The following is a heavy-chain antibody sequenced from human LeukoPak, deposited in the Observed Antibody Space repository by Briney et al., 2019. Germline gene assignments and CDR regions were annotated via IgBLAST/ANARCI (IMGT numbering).Heavy chain of an antibody. CDR3: ARDLRKGSYFDC. CDR2: IWYDGSNK. V-gene: IGHV3-33*01. D-gene: IGHD3-10*01. Sequence: GGSLRLSRAASGFTFSTQGMHWLRQAPGKGLEWVALIWYDGSNKYYADSVKGRFTISRDNSKNTLYLQMNSLRVEDTAVYYCARDLRKGSYFDCWGQGTLVTVSS. CDR1: GFTFSTQG. J-gene: IGHJ4*02.